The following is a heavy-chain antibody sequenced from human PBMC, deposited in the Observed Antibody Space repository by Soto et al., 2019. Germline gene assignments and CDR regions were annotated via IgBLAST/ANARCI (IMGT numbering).Heavy chain of an antibody. CDR2: IIPILGIA. Sequence: QVQLVQSGAEVKKPGSSVKVSCKASGGTFSSYTISWVRQAPGQGLEWMGRIIPILGIANYAQKFQGRVTSTADTSTSTAYMELSSLRSEDTAVYYCARDRREGSGSYDYWGQGTLVTVSS. D-gene: IGHD3-10*01. V-gene: IGHV1-69*08. CDR3: ARDRREGSGSYDY. J-gene: IGHJ4*02. CDR1: GGTFSSYT.